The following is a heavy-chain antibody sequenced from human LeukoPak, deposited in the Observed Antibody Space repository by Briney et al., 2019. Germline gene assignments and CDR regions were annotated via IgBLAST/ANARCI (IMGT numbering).Heavy chain of an antibody. CDR1: GYTFTSYD. CDR3: AREVAVATIYYFDY. D-gene: IGHD5-12*01. Sequence: ASVKVSCKASGYTFTSYDINWVRQATGQGLEWMGWMNPNNDNTGYAQKLQGRVTMTTDTSTSTAYMELRSLRSDDTAVYYCAREVAVATIYYFDYWGQGTLVTVSS. CDR2: MNPNNDNT. V-gene: IGHV1-8*01. J-gene: IGHJ4*02.